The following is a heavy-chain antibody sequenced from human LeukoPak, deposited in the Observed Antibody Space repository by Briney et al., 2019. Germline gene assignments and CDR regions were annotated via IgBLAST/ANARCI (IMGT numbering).Heavy chain of an antibody. J-gene: IGHJ4*02. Sequence: ASVKVSCKASGYTFTGYYMHWVRQAPGQGLEWMGWINPNSGGTNYAQKFQGRVTMTRDTSISTAYMGLSRLRSDDTAVYYCARDRACSSTSCYSRFDYWGQGTLVTVSS. CDR1: GYTFTGYY. CDR2: INPNSGGT. CDR3: ARDRACSSTSCYSRFDY. V-gene: IGHV1-2*02. D-gene: IGHD2-2*02.